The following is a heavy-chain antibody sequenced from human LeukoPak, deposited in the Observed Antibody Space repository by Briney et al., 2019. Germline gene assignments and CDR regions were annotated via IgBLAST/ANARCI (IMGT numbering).Heavy chain of an antibody. CDR3: ARDGESFSLSFDY. CDR1: GFTFSTYN. J-gene: IGHJ4*02. D-gene: IGHD1-26*01. CDR2: ISSSTSTI. V-gene: IGHV3-48*01. Sequence: PGGSLRLSCAASGFTFSTYNMNWVRQAPGKGLEWVSYISSSTSTIYYADSVKGRFTISRDNAKNSLYLQMNGLRAEDTAVYYCARDGESFSLSFDYWGQGTLVTVSS.